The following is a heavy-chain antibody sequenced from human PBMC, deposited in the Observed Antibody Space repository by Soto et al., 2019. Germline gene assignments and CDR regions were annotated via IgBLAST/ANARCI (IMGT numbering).Heavy chain of an antibody. V-gene: IGHV1-69*13. Sequence: SVKVSCKASGGTFSSYAISWVRQAPGQGLEWMGGIIPIFGTANYAQKFQGRVTITADESTSTAYMELSSLRSEDTAVYYCARDSRVGYCSGGSCYPDFDYWGHGTLVTVSS. J-gene: IGHJ4*01. CDR1: GGTFSSYA. CDR2: IIPIFGTA. CDR3: ARDSRVGYCSGGSCYPDFDY. D-gene: IGHD2-15*01.